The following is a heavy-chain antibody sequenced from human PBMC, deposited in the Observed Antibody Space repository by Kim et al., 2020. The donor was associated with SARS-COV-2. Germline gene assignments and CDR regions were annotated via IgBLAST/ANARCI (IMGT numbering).Heavy chain of an antibody. J-gene: IGHJ4*02. V-gene: IGHV3-30*04. Sequence: GGSLRLSCAASGFTFSSYAMHWVRQAPGKGLEWVAVISYDGSNKYYADSVKGRFTISRDNSKNTLYLQMNSLRAEDTAVYYCARDEDSGYGYFDYWGQGTLVTVSS. CDR1: GFTFSSYA. CDR3: ARDEDSGYGYFDY. D-gene: IGHD5-12*01. CDR2: ISYDGSNK.